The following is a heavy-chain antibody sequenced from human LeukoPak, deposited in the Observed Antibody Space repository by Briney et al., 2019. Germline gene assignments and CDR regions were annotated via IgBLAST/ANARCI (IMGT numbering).Heavy chain of an antibody. J-gene: IGHJ6*04. CDR3: ARDQYCSSTSCSPPSYYYGMDV. D-gene: IGHD2-2*01. Sequence: GSLRLSCAASGLTFSSYAMHWVRQAPGKGLEWVAVISYDGSNKYYADSVKGRFTISRDNSKNTLYLQMNSLRAEDTAVYYCARDQYCSSTSCSPPSYYYGMDVWGKGTTVTVSS. CDR1: GLTFSSYA. V-gene: IGHV3-30*04. CDR2: ISYDGSNK.